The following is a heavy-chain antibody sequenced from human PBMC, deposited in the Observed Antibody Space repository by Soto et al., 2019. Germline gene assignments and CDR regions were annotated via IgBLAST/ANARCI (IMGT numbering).Heavy chain of an antibody. D-gene: IGHD3-10*01. CDR3: ARVGVQTALLWFGAGNEYYFDY. CDR2: ISSSSSYI. CDR1: GFTFSSYS. J-gene: IGHJ4*02. V-gene: IGHV3-21*01. Sequence: PGGSLRLSCAAPGFTFSSYSMNWVRQAPGKGLEWVSSISSSSSYIYYADSVKGRFTISRDNAKNSLYLQMNSLRAEDTAVYYCARVGVQTALLWFGAGNEYYFDYWGQGTLVTVSS.